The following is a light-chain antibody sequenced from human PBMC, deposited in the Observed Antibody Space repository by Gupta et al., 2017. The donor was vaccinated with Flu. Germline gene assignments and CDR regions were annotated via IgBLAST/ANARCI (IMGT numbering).Light chain of an antibody. CDR3: QVWDTTSDHLVM. Sequence: SSVLTQPPSVSVAPEQSTTIAWGGNNFGSKSVHWYQQKPGQAPVLVVHDDSDRPSGIPARFSGSKSGNTATLTINRVEAGDEADYYCQVWDTTSDHLVMFGGGTKLTVL. J-gene: IGLJ3*02. CDR1: NFGSKS. CDR2: DDS. V-gene: IGLV3-21*02.